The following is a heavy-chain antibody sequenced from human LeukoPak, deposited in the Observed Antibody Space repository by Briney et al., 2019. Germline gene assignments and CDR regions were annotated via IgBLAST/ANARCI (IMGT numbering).Heavy chain of an antibody. Sequence: GRSLRLSCAGSGFSFNSYDMHWVRQAPGKGLEWVAVISYDGKKSYYADSVKGRFTISRDNSKSTLYLQMNSLRVEDTAVYYCAKAAGKENGYDFWFEHWGQGTLVTVSS. CDR1: GFSFNSYD. V-gene: IGHV3-30*04. CDR2: ISYDGKKS. J-gene: IGHJ5*02. D-gene: IGHD3-3*01. CDR3: AKAAGKENGYDFWFEH.